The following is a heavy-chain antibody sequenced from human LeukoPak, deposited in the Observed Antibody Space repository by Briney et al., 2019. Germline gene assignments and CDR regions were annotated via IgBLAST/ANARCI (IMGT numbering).Heavy chain of an antibody. V-gene: IGHV3-23*01. J-gene: IGHJ4*02. CDR2: ISGSGGST. D-gene: IGHD1-26*01. CDR3: ARETTSGSYHIFDY. CDR1: GFIFTRYA. Sequence: GGSLRLSCAASGFIFTRYAMSWVRQAPGKGLEWVSTISGSGGSTYYADSVKGRFTISRDKSENTLYLQMNSLRAEDTAVYYCARETTSGSYHIFDYWGQGTLVTVSS.